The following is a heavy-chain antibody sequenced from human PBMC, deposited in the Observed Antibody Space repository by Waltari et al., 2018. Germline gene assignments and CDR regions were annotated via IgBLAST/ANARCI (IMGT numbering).Heavy chain of an antibody. Sequence: QVQLVQSGAEVKKPGSSVKVSCKASGGTFSSYAISWVRQSPEQGLEWMGGIIPNFGTANDAQKFQGRVTLTADKSTSTAYMELSSLRSEDTAVYYCARVMTTVTTAYFDYWGQGTLVTVSS. CDR2: IIPNFGTA. V-gene: IGHV1-69*14. CDR1: GGTFSSYA. D-gene: IGHD4-17*01. CDR3: ARVMTTVTTAYFDY. J-gene: IGHJ4*02.